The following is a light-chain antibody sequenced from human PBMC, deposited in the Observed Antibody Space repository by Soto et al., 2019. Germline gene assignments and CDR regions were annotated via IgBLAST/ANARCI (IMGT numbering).Light chain of an antibody. CDR1: SSDVGGYDY. CDR2: EVS. CDR3: SSYSSSSTLV. J-gene: IGLJ1*01. V-gene: IGLV2-14*01. Sequence: QSALTQPASVSGSPGQSITIASTGTSSDVGGYDYVSWFQQNPRKAPKLIIFEVSNRPSGVSYRFSGSKSGNTASLAISGLEAEDEATYYCSSYSSSSTLVFGTGTKLTVL.